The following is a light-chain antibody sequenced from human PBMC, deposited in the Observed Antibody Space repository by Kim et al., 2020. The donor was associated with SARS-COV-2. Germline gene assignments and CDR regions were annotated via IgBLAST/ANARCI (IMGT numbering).Light chain of an antibody. Sequence: DIQMTQSPSSLSASVGDRVTITCRASQSISNYFHWYQQKPGKAPKLLIYATSSLQSGVPSRFSGSGSGADFTLTISSLQPEDFATYYCQQTYSTPFTFGPGTKVDIK. CDR3: QQTYSTPFT. V-gene: IGKV1-39*01. CDR1: QSISNY. CDR2: ATS. J-gene: IGKJ3*01.